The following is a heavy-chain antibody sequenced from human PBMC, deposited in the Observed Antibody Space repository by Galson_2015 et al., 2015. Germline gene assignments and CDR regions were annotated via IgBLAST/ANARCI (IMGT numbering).Heavy chain of an antibody. CDR2: IRSKAYGGTT. V-gene: IGHV3-49*04. CDR1: GFTFGDYA. CDR3: TRVGLLWFGELLKSKYYYYYYMDV. D-gene: IGHD3-10*01. Sequence: LRLSCAASGFTFGDYAMSWVRQAPGKGLEWVGFIRSKAYGGTTEYAASVKGRFTISRDDSKSIAYLQMNSLKTEDTAVYYCTRVGLLWFGELLKSKYYYYYYMDVWGKGTTVTVSS. J-gene: IGHJ6*03.